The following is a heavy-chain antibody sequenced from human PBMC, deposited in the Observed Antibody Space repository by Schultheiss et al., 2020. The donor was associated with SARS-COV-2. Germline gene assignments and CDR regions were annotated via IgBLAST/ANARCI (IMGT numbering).Heavy chain of an antibody. CDR3: ASPNCSGGSCPLDY. CDR2: IIPIFGTA. CDR1: GYTFTSYG. Sequence: SVKVSCKASGYTFTSYGISWVRQAPGQGLEWMGGIIPIFGTANYAQKFQGRVTITADKSTSTAYMELSSLRSEDTAVYYCASPNCSGGSCPLDYWGQGTLVTVSS. V-gene: IGHV1-69*06. J-gene: IGHJ4*02. D-gene: IGHD2-15*01.